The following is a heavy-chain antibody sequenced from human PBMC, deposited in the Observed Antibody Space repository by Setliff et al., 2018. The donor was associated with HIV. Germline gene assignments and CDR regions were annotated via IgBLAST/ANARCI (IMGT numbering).Heavy chain of an antibody. Sequence: GSLRLSCSASGFTFRNYRMQWVRQPPGKGLVWVSRRNSDARGMTFAEFVKGRFTISRDNGKNMVYLQMNSLRAEDTALYFCARDQSLYDETGTFDSWGQGTLVTVSS. D-gene: IGHD1-7*01. CDR2: RNSDARGM. CDR1: GFTFRNYR. J-gene: IGHJ5*01. CDR3: ARDQSLYDETGTFDS. V-gene: IGHV3-74*03.